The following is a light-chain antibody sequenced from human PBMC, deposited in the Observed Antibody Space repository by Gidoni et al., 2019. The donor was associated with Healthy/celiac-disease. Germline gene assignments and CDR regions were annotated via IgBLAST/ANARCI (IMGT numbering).Light chain of an antibody. Sequence: EIVMTQSPATLSVSQGERATLYCRASQSVSSNLAWYQQKPGQAPRLLIYGASTRATGIPARFSGSGSGTEFTLTISSLQSEDFAVYYCQQYNNWPPIFTFGPGTKVDIK. V-gene: IGKV3-15*01. CDR1: QSVSSN. CDR2: GAS. CDR3: QQYNNWPPIFT. J-gene: IGKJ3*01.